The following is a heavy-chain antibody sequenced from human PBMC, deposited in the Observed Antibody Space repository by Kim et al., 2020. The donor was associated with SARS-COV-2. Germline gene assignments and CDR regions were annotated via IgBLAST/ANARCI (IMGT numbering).Heavy chain of an antibody. CDR2: IYGGGST. J-gene: IGHJ4*02. CDR3: AARDYGDYPYFDF. CDR1: GFTVSRKY. D-gene: IGHD4-17*01. V-gene: IGHV3-53*01. Sequence: GGSLRLSCAASGFTVSRKYMSWVRQAPGKGLEWVSLIYGGGSTYYADSVKGRFTISRDNSRNTLYLQMKSLRAEDTAVYYCAARDYGDYPYFDFWGQGTLVTVSS.